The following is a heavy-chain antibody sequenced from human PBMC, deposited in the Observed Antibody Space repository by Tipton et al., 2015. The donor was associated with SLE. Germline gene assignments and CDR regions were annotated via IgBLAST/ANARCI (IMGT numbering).Heavy chain of an antibody. CDR2: IYPGDSDT. CDR3: ARLRQQLVWGAFDI. Sequence: VQLVQSGAEVKKPGESLKISCRGSGYNFANYWIGWVRQMPGKGLDWMGIIYPGDSDTRYSPSFQGQVTISADKSISTAYLQWSSLKASDTAMYYCARLRQQLVWGAFDIWGQGTMVTVSS. D-gene: IGHD6-13*01. J-gene: IGHJ3*02. CDR1: GYNFANYW. V-gene: IGHV5-51*03.